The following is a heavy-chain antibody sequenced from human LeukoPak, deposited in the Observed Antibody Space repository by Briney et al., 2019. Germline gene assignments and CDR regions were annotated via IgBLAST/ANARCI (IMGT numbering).Heavy chain of an antibody. CDR3: ARDTYYYDSSGPNPAFDI. V-gene: IGHV4-34*01. J-gene: IGHJ3*02. CDR2: INHSGST. Sequence: SETLSLTCAVYGGSFSGYDWSWIRQPPGKGLEWIEEINHSGSTNYNPSLKSRVTISVDTSKNQFSLKLSSVTAADTAVYYCARDTYYYDSSGPNPAFDIWGQGTMVTVSS. CDR1: GGSFSGYD. D-gene: IGHD3-22*01.